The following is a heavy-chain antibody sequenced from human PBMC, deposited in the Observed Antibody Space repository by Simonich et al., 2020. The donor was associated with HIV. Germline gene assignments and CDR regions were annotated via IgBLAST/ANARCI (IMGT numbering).Heavy chain of an antibody. J-gene: IGHJ4*02. CDR1: GCSFSGYY. Sequence: QVQLQQCGAGLLKPSETLSLTCAVYGCSFSGYYWSCNLQPPGKGLEWIGKIIHSGTTNYNPHLTSRVTISVDTSKNQFAMKLSSVPAADTAVYYCARGFYQRLYYFDYWGQGTLVTVSS. V-gene: IGHV4-34*01. D-gene: IGHD2-2*01. CDR3: ARGFYQRLYYFDY. CDR2: IIHSGTT.